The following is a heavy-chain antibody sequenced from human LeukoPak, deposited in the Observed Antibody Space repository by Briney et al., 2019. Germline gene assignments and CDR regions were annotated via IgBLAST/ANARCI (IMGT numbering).Heavy chain of an antibody. CDR2: IYTSGST. Sequence: KPSETLSLTCTVSGGSISSYYWSWIRQLAGKGLEWIGRIYTSGSTNYNPSLKSRVTMSVDTSKNQFSLKLSSVTAADTAVYYCARETGYYGSGSGIDYWGQGTLVTVSS. CDR1: GGSISSYY. CDR3: ARETGYYGSGSGIDY. V-gene: IGHV4-4*07. D-gene: IGHD3-10*01. J-gene: IGHJ4*02.